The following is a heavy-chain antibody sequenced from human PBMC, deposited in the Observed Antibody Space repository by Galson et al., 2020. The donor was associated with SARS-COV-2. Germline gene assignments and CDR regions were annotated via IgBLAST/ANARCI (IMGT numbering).Heavy chain of an antibody. V-gene: IGHV5-51*01. CDR3: VRREVMGGLPPGDDTFDI. CDR1: AYSFTTYW. J-gene: IGHJ3*02. Sequence: GESLKISCKGSAYSFTTYWIAWVRQMPGKGLEWMGIIYPGDSDTRYSPSFQGQVTISADKSISTAYLQWSSLKASDTAMYYCVRREVMGGLPPGDDTFDIWGQGTMVTVSS. D-gene: IGHD3-3*01. CDR2: IYPGDSDT.